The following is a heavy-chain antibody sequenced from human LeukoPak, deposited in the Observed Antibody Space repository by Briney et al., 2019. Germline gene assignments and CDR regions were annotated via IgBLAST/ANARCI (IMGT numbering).Heavy chain of an antibody. Sequence: GGSLRLSCAASGFTFSSYGMHWVRQAPGKGLEWVAVISYDGSNKYYADSVKGRFTISRDNSKNTLYLQMNSLRAEDTAVYYCARDQLGARLSYCFDYWGQGTLVTVSS. V-gene: IGHV3-30*03. CDR1: GFTFSSYG. CDR2: ISYDGSNK. CDR3: ARDQLGARLSYCFDY. J-gene: IGHJ4*02. D-gene: IGHD1-26*01.